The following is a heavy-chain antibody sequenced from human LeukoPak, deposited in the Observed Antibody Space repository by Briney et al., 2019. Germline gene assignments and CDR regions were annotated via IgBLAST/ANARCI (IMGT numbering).Heavy chain of an antibody. Sequence: ASVKVSCKASGYTFTGYYMHWVRQAPGQGLEWMGWIHPNNGGTNFAQKFQGRVTMTRDTSISTAYMELNRLRSDDTAVYYCARVIGFGELSLGYWGQGTLVTVSS. V-gene: IGHV1-2*02. CDR1: GYTFTGYY. J-gene: IGHJ4*02. CDR2: IHPNNGGT. D-gene: IGHD3-10*01. CDR3: ARVIGFGELSLGY.